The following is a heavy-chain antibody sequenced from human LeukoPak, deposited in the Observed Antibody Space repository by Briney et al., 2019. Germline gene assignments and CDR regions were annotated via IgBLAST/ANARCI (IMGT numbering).Heavy chain of an antibody. CDR1: GFTFEDYA. CDR2: ISFDGGNI. J-gene: IGHJ4*02. D-gene: IGHD6-19*01. CDR3: ARDPPFRTGWSQNFFDF. Sequence: PGGSLRLSCTPSGFTFEDYAMHWGRQAPGKGLEWVALISFDGGNIYYADSVKGRFTISRDNSNNMLYLQMDSLRGDDTAVYYCARDPPFRTGWSQNFFDFWGQGTLVTVSS. V-gene: IGHV3-30*04.